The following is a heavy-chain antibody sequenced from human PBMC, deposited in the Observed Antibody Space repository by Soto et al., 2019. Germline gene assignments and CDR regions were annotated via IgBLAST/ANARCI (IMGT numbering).Heavy chain of an antibody. D-gene: IGHD6-19*01. CDR2: IYYSGST. V-gene: IGHV4-39*01. Sequence: ASETLSLTCTVSGGSISSSIYYWGWIRQPPGKGLEWIGSIYYSGSTYYNPSLKSRVTISVDTSKNQFSLKLSSVTAADTAVYYCARQGGIAVAGPSYWGQGTLVTVSS. CDR3: ARQGGIAVAGPSY. J-gene: IGHJ4*02. CDR1: GGSISSSIYY.